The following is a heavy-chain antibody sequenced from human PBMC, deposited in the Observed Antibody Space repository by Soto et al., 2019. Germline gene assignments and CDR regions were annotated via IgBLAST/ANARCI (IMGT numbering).Heavy chain of an antibody. V-gene: IGHV5-10-1*01. CDR1: GYSFTSYW. D-gene: IGHD2-2*02. CDR2: INPSDSYT. CDR3: ARLGYCTGTSCYTFDS. Sequence: GESLKISCQGSGYSFTSYWIGWVRQRPGKGLEWMGRINPSDSYTTYSPSFQGHVTISTDRSFSTAYLQWSGLKASDTAMYYCARLGYCTGTSCYTFDSWGQGTLVTVSS. J-gene: IGHJ4*02.